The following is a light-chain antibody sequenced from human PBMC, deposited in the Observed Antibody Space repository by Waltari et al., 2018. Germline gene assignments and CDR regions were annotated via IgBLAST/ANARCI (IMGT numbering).Light chain of an antibody. CDR3: CSYAGSYV. Sequence: QSALTQPASVSGSPGQSITISCTGTSSDVGSYNIVSWYQQHPGKAPKLMIYEGSKRPSVVSNRFSGSKSGNTASLTISGLQAEDEADYYCCSYAGSYVFGTGTKVTVL. V-gene: IGLV2-23*01. J-gene: IGLJ1*01. CDR2: EGS. CDR1: SSDVGSYNI.